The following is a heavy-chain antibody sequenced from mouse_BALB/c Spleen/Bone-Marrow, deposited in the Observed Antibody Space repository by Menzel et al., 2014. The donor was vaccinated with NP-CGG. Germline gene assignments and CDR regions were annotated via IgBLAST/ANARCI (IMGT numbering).Heavy chain of an antibody. CDR1: GYTLTSYN. CDR2: IYPGNGDT. Sequence: QVQLQQPGAELVKPGASVKMSCKASGYTLTSYNMHWVKQTPGQGLEWIGSIYPGNGDTSNNQKFKGKATLTADKSSSTAFMQLSSLTSEDSAVYYCARGYNYAMDYWGQGSSVTVSS. CDR3: ARGYNYAMDY. J-gene: IGHJ4*01. V-gene: IGHV1-12*01. D-gene: IGHD3-1*01.